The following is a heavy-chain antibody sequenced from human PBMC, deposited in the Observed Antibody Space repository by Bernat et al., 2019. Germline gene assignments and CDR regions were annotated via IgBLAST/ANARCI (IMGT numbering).Heavy chain of an antibody. J-gene: IGHJ4*02. D-gene: IGHD6-19*01. CDR1: GFSFSGST. CDR2: IRSKANNYAT. Sequence: EVQLVESGGGLVQPGGSLKLSCAASGFSFSGSTVHWVRQASGTGLEWVGLIRSKANNYATAYAASVKGRFTISRDDSKNTAYLEMNSLKTEDTAVYYCSRNDPSGWYYGGQGTLVTVSS. V-gene: IGHV3-73*02. CDR3: SRNDPSGWYY.